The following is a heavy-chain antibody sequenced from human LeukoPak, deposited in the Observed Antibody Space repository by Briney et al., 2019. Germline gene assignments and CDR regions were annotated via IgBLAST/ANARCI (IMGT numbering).Heavy chain of an antibody. V-gene: IGHV3-7*03. J-gene: IGHJ3*02. Sequence: GGSLRLYCAASGFTFSSYAMSWVRQAPVQGLAWVANLKQEGSEQYYVDSVKGRFTISRDNAKNSLYLQMNSLRAEDTAVYYCARDLTYSGSYLEAFDIWGQGTMVTVSS. CDR3: ARDLTYSGSYLEAFDI. D-gene: IGHD1-26*01. CDR2: LKQEGSEQ. CDR1: GFTFSSYA.